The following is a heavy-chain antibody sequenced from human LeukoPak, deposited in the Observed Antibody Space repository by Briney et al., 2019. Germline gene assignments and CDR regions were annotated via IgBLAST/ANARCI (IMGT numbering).Heavy chain of an antibody. CDR2: MNPNSGNT. CDR3: ARESGYYDFWSGYYYYYMDV. V-gene: IGHV1-8*01. CDR1: GYTFTSYD. J-gene: IGHJ6*03. D-gene: IGHD3-3*01. Sequence: ASVKVSCKASGYTFTSYDIHWVRQATGQGLEWVGWMNPNSGNTGYAQKFQGRVTMTRNTSISTAYMELSSLRSEDTAVYYCARESGYYDFWSGYYYYYMDVWGKGTTVTVSS.